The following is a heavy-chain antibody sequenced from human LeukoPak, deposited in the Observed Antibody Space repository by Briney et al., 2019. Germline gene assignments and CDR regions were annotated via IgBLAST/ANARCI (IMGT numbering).Heavy chain of an antibody. CDR2: IIPIFGTA. D-gene: IGHD3-3*01. V-gene: IGHV1-69*05. J-gene: IGHJ4*02. Sequence: SVKVSCKASGGTFSSYAISWVRQAPGQGLEWMGGIIPIFGTANYAQKFQGRVTITTDESTSTAYMELGSLRSEDTAVYYCARSRITIFGVVTPRGNFDYWGQGTLVTVSS. CDR3: ARSRITIFGVVTPRGNFDY. CDR1: GGTFSSYA.